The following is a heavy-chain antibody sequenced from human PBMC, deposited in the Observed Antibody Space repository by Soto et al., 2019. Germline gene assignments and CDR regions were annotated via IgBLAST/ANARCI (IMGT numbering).Heavy chain of an antibody. V-gene: IGHV3-23*01. CDR1: GFTFSSYA. D-gene: IGHD2-2*01. J-gene: IGHJ6*02. CDR3: ARYIPGVRYYGMDV. CDR2: IGESGTPT. Sequence: EVQLLESGGGLVQPGGSLRLSCAASGFTFSSYAMKWVRQAPGKGLEWVSLIGESGTPTYYADSVKGRFTISRDNSGHTLFLEMYSLRAEDTAVYYGARYIPGVRYYGMDVWGQGTTVTVSS.